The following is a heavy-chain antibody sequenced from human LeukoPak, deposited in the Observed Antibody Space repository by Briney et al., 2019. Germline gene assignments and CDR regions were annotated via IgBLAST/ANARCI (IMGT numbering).Heavy chain of an antibody. CDR1: GGSFSGYY. Sequence: PSETLSLTCAVYGGSFSGYYWSWVRQPPGKGLEWIGEINHSGSTNYNPSLKSRFTISVDTSKNQFSLKLSCVTAADTAVYYCARDAQYYYGSGSYYNGAWFDPWGQGTLVTVSS. D-gene: IGHD3-10*01. V-gene: IGHV4-34*01. CDR3: ARDAQYYYGSGSYYNGAWFDP. J-gene: IGHJ5*02. CDR2: INHSGST.